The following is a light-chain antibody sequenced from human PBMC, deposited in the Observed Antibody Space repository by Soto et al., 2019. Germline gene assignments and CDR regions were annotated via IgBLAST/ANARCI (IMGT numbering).Light chain of an antibody. V-gene: IGLV2-23*01. CDR2: EAT. CDR3: CAYAGSGTVV. Sequence: QSVLTQPASVSGSPEQSITISCTGTSNDVGRYNLVSWYQQHPVKAPQVMIYEATKRPSGVSNRSSGSKSGNTASLTISGLPAEDEADYYCCAYAGSGTVVFGAGTKLTVL. J-gene: IGLJ3*02. CDR1: SNDVGRYNL.